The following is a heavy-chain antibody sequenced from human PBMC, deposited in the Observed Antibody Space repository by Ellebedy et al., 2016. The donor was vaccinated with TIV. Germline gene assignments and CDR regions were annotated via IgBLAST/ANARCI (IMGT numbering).Heavy chain of an antibody. CDR1: GFTFNDYY. V-gene: IGHV3-72*01. D-gene: IGHD5-24*01. CDR2: IRNKADSYTT. Sequence: PGGSLRLSCAASGFTFNDYYIDWVRQAPGRGLEWVGRIRNKADSYTTEFAASVKGRFTISRDDSKNSLYLQMNSLKTEDTAVYYCARVATSLRTDDYWGQGTLVTVSS. CDR3: ARVATSLRTDDY. J-gene: IGHJ4*02.